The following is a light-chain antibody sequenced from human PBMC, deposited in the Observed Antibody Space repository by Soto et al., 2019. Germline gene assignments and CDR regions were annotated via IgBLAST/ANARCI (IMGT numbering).Light chain of an antibody. J-gene: IGKJ4*01. CDR3: QVSYRSPLT. V-gene: IGKV1-39*01. CDR2: AAS. Sequence: DIQMTQSPSSLSASAGDRITITFRASQGISHYLDWYQQKKGKAPKLLIFAASSLQSGVPSRFSGSGSGTDFTLTISSLQPEDFSTYYCQVSYRSPLTFGGGTKVDIK. CDR1: QGISHY.